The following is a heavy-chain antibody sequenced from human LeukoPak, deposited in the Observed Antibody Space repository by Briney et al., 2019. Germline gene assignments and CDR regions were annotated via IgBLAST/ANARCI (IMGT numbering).Heavy chain of an antibody. CDR2: ISASGGST. V-gene: IGHV3-23*01. D-gene: IGHD6-19*01. CDR1: GFTFSSSA. CDR3: ARDQSSGWYNNFDY. Sequence: GGSLRLSCAASGFTFSSSAMSWVRQVPGKGLEWVSGISASGGSTSYADSVRGRFTISRDNSKNTLYLQMNSLRAEDTAVYYCARDQSSGWYNNFDYWGQGTLVTVSS. J-gene: IGHJ4*02.